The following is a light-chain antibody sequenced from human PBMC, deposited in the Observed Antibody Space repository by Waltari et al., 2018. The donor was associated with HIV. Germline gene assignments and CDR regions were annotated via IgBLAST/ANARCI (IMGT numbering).Light chain of an antibody. CDR2: EVS. CDR3: SSYTSSSTPVV. J-gene: IGLJ2*01. CDR1: SSDAGGYNY. V-gene: IGLV2-14*01. Sequence: QSALTQPASVSGSPGQSITISCTGTSSDAGGYNYVYLYQQHPGKAPKLMIDEVSNRPSGVSNRFSGSKSGNTASLTISGLQAEDEADYYCSSYTSSSTPVVFGGGTKLTVL.